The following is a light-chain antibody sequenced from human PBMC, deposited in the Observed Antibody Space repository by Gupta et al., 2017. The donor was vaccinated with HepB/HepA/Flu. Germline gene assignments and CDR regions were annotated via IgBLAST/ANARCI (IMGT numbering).Light chain of an antibody. CDR3: QQYHRLPYT. Sequence: DIQMNQFPSSLSASVGDRVTITCQASQDLRNYVNWYQQKPGKAPNLLIYDASTLETGVPSRFSGSGSGTDLTITISSLQPEDIATYYCQQYHRLPYTFGQGTKLEIK. CDR2: DAS. J-gene: IGKJ2*01. V-gene: IGKV1-33*01. CDR1: QDLRNY.